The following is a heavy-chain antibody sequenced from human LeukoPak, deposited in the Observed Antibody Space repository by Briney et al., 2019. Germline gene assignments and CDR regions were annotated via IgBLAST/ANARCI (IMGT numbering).Heavy chain of an antibody. CDR2: INPNSGGT. V-gene: IGHV1-2*06. CDR3: VKARGSAGYYQFEY. D-gene: IGHD1-26*01. Sequence: ASVKVSCKASGYTFTGYYMHWVRQAPGQGLEWMGRINPNSGGTSYAQKFQGRVTMTRDTSISTAYMELSSLTSDDTAVYYCVKARGSAGYYQFEYWGQGTLVTVSS. J-gene: IGHJ4*02. CDR1: GYTFTGYY.